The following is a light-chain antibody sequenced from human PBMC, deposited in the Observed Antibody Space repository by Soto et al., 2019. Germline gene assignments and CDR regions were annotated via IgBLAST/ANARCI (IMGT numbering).Light chain of an antibody. CDR3: LKKNISPLT. J-gene: IGKJ4*01. V-gene: IGKV1-17*01. CDR1: QGIRND. Sequence: DIQMTQSPSSLSASVGDRVTITCRASQGIRNDLGWYQQKPGKAPKRLIYAASSLQIGVPSRFSGTGSGTKFPLTISSRQPKVLATYYCLKKNISPLTFGGGTRVE. CDR2: AAS.